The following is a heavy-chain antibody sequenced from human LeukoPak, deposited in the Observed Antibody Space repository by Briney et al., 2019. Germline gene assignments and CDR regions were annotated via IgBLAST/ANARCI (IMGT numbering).Heavy chain of an antibody. D-gene: IGHD3-10*01. CDR1: GFTFSGSA. CDR2: IGSKADNYAT. Sequence: GGSLRLSCAASGFTFSGSAIHWVRQASGKGLEWVGRIGSKADNYATGYAASVKGRFTLSRDDSKNTAYLQMNRLKTEDTAVYYCTRVPTRGSGNDYWGQGTQVTVSS. CDR3: TRVPTRGSGNDY. J-gene: IGHJ4*02. V-gene: IGHV3-73*01.